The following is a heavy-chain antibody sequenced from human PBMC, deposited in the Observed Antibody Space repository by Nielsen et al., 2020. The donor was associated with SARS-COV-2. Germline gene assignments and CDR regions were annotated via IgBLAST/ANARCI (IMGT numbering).Heavy chain of an antibody. Sequence: SETLSLTCTVSGGSISSYYWGWIRQPPGKGLEWIGYIYYSGSTNYNPSLKSRVTISVDTSKNQFSLKLSSVTAADTAVYYCAIVMYSSGSYYYYYYGMDVWGQGTTVTVSS. CDR1: GGSISSYY. J-gene: IGHJ6*02. V-gene: IGHV4-59*01. D-gene: IGHD6-19*01. CDR3: AIVMYSSGSYYYYYYGMDV. CDR2: IYYSGST.